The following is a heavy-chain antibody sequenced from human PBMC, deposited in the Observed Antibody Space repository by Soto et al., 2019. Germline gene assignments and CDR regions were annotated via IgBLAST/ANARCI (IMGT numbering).Heavy chain of an antibody. CDR3: ATQVVPAAPIDY. CDR1: VYTFTNYG. V-gene: IGHV1-18*01. J-gene: IGHJ4*02. CDR2: ISAYNGNT. D-gene: IGHD2-2*01. Sequence: ASVKVSCKASVYTFTNYGISWVRQAPGQGLEWMGWISAYNGNTKYTQKLQGRVTMTAETFTSTAYMELRSLRSDDTAVYYCATQVVPAAPIDYWGQGTLVTVSS.